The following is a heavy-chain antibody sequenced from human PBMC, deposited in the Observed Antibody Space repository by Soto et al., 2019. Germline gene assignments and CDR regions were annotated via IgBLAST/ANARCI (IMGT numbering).Heavy chain of an antibody. D-gene: IGHD4-17*01. CDR2: ISYDGSNK. CDR1: GFTFSSYA. CDR3: ARGYGDYGYYYGMDV. J-gene: IGHJ6*02. V-gene: IGHV3-30-3*01. Sequence: GGSLRLSCAASGFTFSSYAMHWVRQAPGKGLEWVAVISYDGSNKYYADSVKGRFTISRDNSKNTLYLQMNSLRAEDTAVYYCARGYGDYGYYYGMDVWGQGTTVTAP.